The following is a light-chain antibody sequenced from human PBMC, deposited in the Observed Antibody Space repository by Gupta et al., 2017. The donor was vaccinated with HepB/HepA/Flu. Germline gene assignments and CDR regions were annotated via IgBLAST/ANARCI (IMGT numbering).Light chain of an antibody. CDR3: NSYTSSNIGV. CDR1: SSDVGGYNL. CDR2: DVI. V-gene: IGLV2-14*02. Sequence: QSALTQPASVSGSPGQSITISCTGTSSDVGGYNLVSWYQQRPGKAPKVMIYDVIKRPSGVSNRFSGSKSGNTASLTISGLQAEDEADYYCNSYTSSNIGVFDGGTKLTVL. J-gene: IGLJ3*02.